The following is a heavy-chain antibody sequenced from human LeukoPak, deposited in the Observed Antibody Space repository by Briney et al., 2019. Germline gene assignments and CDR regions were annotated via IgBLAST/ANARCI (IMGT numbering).Heavy chain of an antibody. D-gene: IGHD2-2*01. J-gene: IGHJ4*02. V-gene: IGHV3-23*01. CDR2: ISGSGGST. CDR1: GFTFSSYA. Sequence: PGGSLRLSCAASGFTFSSYAMSWVRQAPGKGLEWVSAISGSGGSTYYADSVKGRFTISRDNSKNTLYLQMNSLRAEDTAVYYCAREEGECSSTSCAVGYWGQGTLVTVSS. CDR3: AREEGECSSTSCAVGY.